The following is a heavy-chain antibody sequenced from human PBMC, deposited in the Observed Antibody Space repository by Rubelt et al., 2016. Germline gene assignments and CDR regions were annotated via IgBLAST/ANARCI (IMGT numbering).Heavy chain of an antibody. J-gene: IGHJ3*01. CDR2: IYYSGST. V-gene: IGHV4-59*08. Sequence: QVQLQESGPGLVKPSETLSLTCTVSGGSISSYYWSWIRQPPGKGLEWIGYIYYSGSTNYNPSLKSRVTISVDTSKNQFSLKLSSATAADTAVYYCARQWLFFEGAFDVWGQGTMVFVSS. CDR3: ARQWLFFEGAFDV. D-gene: IGHD3-3*01. CDR1: GGSISSYY.